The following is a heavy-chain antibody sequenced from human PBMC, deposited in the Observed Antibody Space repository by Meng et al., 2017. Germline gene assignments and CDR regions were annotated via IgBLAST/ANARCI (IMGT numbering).Heavy chain of an antibody. CDR2: ISAYNGNT. CDR1: GYTFTSYG. V-gene: IGHV1-18*01. J-gene: IGHJ2*01. D-gene: IGHD4-17*01. CDR3: ARGGSRYYGDYNWYFDL. Sequence: RGQSGAEVKKPGASVKASSKASGYTFTSYGISWVRQAPGQGLEWMGWISAYNGNTNYAQKLQGRVTMTTDTSTSTAYMELRSLRSDDTAVYYCARGGSRYYGDYNWYFDLWGRGTLVTVSS.